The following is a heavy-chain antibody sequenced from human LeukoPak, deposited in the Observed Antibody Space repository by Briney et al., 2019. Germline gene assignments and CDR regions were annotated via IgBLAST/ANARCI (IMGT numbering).Heavy chain of an antibody. V-gene: IGHV4-59*01. CDR1: GDSISSYY. CDR3: ARVGGGNYYYYGMDV. D-gene: IGHD2-15*01. Sequence: SETLSLTCTVSGDSISSYYWSWIRQPPGKGLEWIGYIYYSGTSNFNPSLKSRVAMSVDTSQNQFSLRLSSVTAADTAVYYCARVGGGNYYYYGMDVWGQGATVTVSS. J-gene: IGHJ6*02. CDR2: IYYSGTS.